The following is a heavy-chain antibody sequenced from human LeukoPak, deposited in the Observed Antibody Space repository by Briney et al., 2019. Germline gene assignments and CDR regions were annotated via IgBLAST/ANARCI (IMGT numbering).Heavy chain of an antibody. Sequence: GGSLRLSCAASGFTFSSYWMSWVRQAPGKGLEWVANMNQDGSEKYYVDSVKGRFTISRDNAKNSLYLQMNSLRAEDTAVYYCARDLRITMVRGVDLDYWGQGTLVTVSS. V-gene: IGHV3-7*04. J-gene: IGHJ4*02. CDR1: GFTFSSYW. CDR3: ARDLRITMVRGVDLDY. CDR2: MNQDGSEK. D-gene: IGHD3-10*01.